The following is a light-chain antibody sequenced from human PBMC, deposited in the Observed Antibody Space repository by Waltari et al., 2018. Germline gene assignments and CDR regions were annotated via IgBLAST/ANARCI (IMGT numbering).Light chain of an antibody. V-gene: IGLV3-19*01. CDR3: NSRASSGDPWV. J-gene: IGLJ3*02. CDR2: DKN. Sequence: SSELTQDPAVSVALGQTVRITCQGDSLRSYYASWYQRKPGQAPVLVIYDKNNRPSGIPDRFSVSSSRNTSSLTIAGAQAEDEADYFGNSRASSGDPWVFGGGTKLTVL. CDR1: SLRSYY.